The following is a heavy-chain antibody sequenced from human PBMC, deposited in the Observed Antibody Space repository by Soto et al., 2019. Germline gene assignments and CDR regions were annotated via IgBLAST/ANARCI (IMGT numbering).Heavy chain of an antibody. CDR1: GFSLSTSGMC. CDR2: IDWDDDK. J-gene: IGHJ6*02. Sequence: VNPTQTLTLTCTFSGFSLSTSGMCVSWIRQPPGKALEWLALIDWDDDKYYSTSLKTRLTISKDTSKNQVVLTMTNMDPVDTATYYCARTSLYRVSAARPYSGSPSFYGMDVWGQGTTVTVSS. D-gene: IGHD6-6*01. V-gene: IGHV2-70*01. CDR3: ARTSLYRVSAARPYSGSPSFYGMDV.